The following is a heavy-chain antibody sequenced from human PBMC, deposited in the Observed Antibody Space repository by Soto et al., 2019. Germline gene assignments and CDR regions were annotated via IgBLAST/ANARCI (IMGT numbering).Heavy chain of an antibody. J-gene: IGHJ5*02. V-gene: IGHV3-74*01. Sequence: EVQVVESGGGLVQPGGSLRLSCAASGFTFSSYWMHWVRQAPGKGLVWVARINREGSSTSYADSVKGRVSISRDNAKNTWYLQMNSTGDEDTAVYYCVRGGYCSSSSCKNWFDPWGQGTLVTVSS. CDR3: VRGGYCSSSSCKNWFDP. D-gene: IGHD2-2*01. CDR1: GFTFSSYW. CDR2: INREGSST.